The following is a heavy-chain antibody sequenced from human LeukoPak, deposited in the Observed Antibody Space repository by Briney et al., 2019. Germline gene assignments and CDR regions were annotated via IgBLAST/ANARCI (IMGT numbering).Heavy chain of an antibody. CDR3: AKDSPAPMFDP. CDR2: ISGSGGST. V-gene: IGHV3-23*01. Sequence: GSLRLSCAASGFTFRSYAMSWVRQAPGKGLEGVSAISGSGGSTYYADSVKGRFTISRDNSKNTLYLQMTSLRAEDTAVYYCAKDSPAPMFDPWGQGTLVTVSS. J-gene: IGHJ5*02. CDR1: GFTFRSYA.